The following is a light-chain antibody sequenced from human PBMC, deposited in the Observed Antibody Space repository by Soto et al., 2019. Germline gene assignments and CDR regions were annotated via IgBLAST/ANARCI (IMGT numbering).Light chain of an antibody. CDR2: EVS. CDR3: SSYTSSSTGV. V-gene: IGLV2-14*01. Sequence: QSALTQPASVSGSPGQSITISCTGTSSDVGGYNYVSWYQQHPGKAPKRMIYEVSNRPSGVSNRFSGSKSGNTASLTISGLQAEDEAHYYCSSYTSSSTGVFGGGTKVTVL. J-gene: IGLJ3*02. CDR1: SSDVGGYNY.